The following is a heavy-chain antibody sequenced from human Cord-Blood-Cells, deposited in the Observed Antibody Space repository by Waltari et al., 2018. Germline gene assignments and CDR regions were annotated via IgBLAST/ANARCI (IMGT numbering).Heavy chain of an antibody. D-gene: IGHD3-10*01. J-gene: IGHJ4*02. CDR1: GYNFTSYY. Sequence: QVQLVQSGHEVKKPGASVKVSCKASGYNFTSYYMPWVRQAPGQGLEWMGIINPSGGSTSYAQKFQGRVTMTRDTSTSTVYMELSSLRSEDTAVYYCARDRGVRGVIDYWGQGTLVTVSS. CDR2: INPSGGST. CDR3: ARDRGVRGVIDY. V-gene: IGHV1-46*01.